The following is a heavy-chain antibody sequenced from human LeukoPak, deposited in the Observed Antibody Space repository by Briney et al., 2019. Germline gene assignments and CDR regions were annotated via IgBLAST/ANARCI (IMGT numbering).Heavy chain of an antibody. J-gene: IGHJ4*02. CDR2: IYTSGST. CDR1: GGSISSGSYY. Sequence: PSETPSLTCTVSGGSISSGSYYWSWIRQPAGKGLEWIGRIYTSGSTNYNPSLKSRVTISVDTSKNQFSLKLSSVTTADTAVYYCARSRLGMGLDYWGQGTLVTVSS. D-gene: IGHD7-27*01. V-gene: IGHV4-61*02. CDR3: ARSRLGMGLDY.